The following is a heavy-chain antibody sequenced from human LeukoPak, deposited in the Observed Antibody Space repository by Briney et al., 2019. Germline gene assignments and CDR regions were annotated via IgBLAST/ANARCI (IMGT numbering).Heavy chain of an antibody. D-gene: IGHD2-15*01. Sequence: ASVKVSCKASGYTFTNYYMHWVRQAPGQGLEWMGLINPSAGSTTYPQKFQGRVTITADTSTGTVYMELTTLRSEDTAVYYCARGRCSGGSCYIYYYMDVWGKGTTVTVSS. CDR2: INPSAGST. J-gene: IGHJ6*03. V-gene: IGHV1-46*01. CDR3: ARGRCSGGSCYIYYYMDV. CDR1: GYTFTNYY.